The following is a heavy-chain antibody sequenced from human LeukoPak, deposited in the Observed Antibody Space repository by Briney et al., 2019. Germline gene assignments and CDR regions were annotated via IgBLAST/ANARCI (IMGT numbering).Heavy chain of an antibody. CDR3: ATTTIRLGY. CDR1: GGSFSGYY. J-gene: IGHJ4*02. CDR2: IGHGGTT. D-gene: IGHD1-26*01. Sequence: PSETLSLTCAVFGGSFSGYYWSWIRQPLGKGLEWIGEIGHGGTTNYNPSLKSRVTISADTSKNQFSLKLNSVTAADTALYYCATTTIRLGYWGPGTLVTVSS. V-gene: IGHV4-34*01.